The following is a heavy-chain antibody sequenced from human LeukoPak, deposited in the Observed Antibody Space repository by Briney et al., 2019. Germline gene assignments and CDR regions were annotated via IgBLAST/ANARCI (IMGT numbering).Heavy chain of an antibody. J-gene: IGHJ4*02. CDR1: GYSFTSYW. Sequence: GESLKISCKGSGYSFTSYWIGWVRQMPGKGLEWMGIIYPGDSDTRYSPSFQGQVTISADKSIRTAYLQWSSLKASDTAIYYCARMSKDYCSNGVCSTGLDYWGQGTLVTVSS. D-gene: IGHD2-8*01. CDR3: ARMSKDYCSNGVCSTGLDY. V-gene: IGHV5-51*01. CDR2: IYPGDSDT.